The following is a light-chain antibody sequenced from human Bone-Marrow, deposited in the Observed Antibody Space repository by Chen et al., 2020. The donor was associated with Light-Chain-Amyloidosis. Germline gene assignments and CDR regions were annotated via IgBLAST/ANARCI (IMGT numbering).Light chain of an antibody. J-gene: IGKJ4*01. CDR2: VSS. CDR1: QTISSNY. Sequence: EIVLTQSPGTLSLSPGEGANLSCRASQTISSNYLTWYQQKFGQAPRLLIYVSSSRATGIPDRFTGSESGTDSTLTIIRLEPEDFAMYYCQQYGTSPLTFGGGTKVEI. CDR3: QQYGTSPLT. V-gene: IGKV3-20*01.